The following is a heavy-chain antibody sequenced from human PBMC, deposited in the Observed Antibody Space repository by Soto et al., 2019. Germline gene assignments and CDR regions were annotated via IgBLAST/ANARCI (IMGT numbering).Heavy chain of an antibody. J-gene: IGHJ3*02. CDR2: IKGDGSAK. D-gene: IGHD6-25*01. Sequence: EVQLVESGGGLVQPGGSLRLSCAASGFTFGNYWMTWVRQAPGKGLEWVANIKGDGSAKSYLDSVRGRFTVSRDNAENSLFLQMNILRAEDTALYYCARDVATGSSGYYLDDFDIWGQGTMVTVS. CDR1: GFTFGNYW. CDR3: ARDVATGSSGYYLDDFDI. V-gene: IGHV3-7*05.